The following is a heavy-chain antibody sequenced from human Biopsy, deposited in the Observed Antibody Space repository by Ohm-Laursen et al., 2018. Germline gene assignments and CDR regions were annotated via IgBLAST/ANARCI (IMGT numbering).Heavy chain of an antibody. CDR1: GGTFINYA. J-gene: IGHJ4*02. V-gene: IGHV1-69*05. CDR2: IIPMFGTA. Sequence: SVKVSCKASGGTFINYAISWVRQAPGQGLEWMGGIIPMFGTANYARMFQGRVTMTRDTSKSTVYMELSSLRSADTAVYFCARNTGWYGDLYYFDYWGQGTLVTDSS. D-gene: IGHD6-19*01. CDR3: ARNTGWYGDLYYFDY.